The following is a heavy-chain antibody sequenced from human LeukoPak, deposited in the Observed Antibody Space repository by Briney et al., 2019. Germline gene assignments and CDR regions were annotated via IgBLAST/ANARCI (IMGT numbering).Heavy chain of an antibody. Sequence: GGSLRLSCVGSGFTFSDKWMSWVRQAPGKGPEWVASIKKDGSQKYYVDSVKGRFTISRDNAQNSLYLQMSSLRVEDTAIYSCARGPVDTATVVGFDCWGQGTLVTVSS. CDR1: GFTFSDKW. D-gene: IGHD5-18*01. CDR3: ARGPVDTATVVGFDC. CDR2: IKKDGSQK. J-gene: IGHJ4*02. V-gene: IGHV3-7*03.